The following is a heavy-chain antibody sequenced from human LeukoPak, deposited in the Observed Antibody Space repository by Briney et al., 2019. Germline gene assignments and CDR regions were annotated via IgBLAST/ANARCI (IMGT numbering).Heavy chain of an antibody. CDR3: AKEGRLAARPTDYYYMDV. J-gene: IGHJ6*03. Sequence: GGSLRLSCVASGFTFSSYAMSWVRQAPGKGLEWVSAISGSGGSTYYADSVKGRFTISRDNSKNTLYLQMNSLRAEDTAVYYCAKEGRLAARPTDYYYMDVWGKGTTVTVSS. CDR2: ISGSGGST. D-gene: IGHD6-6*01. V-gene: IGHV3-23*01. CDR1: GFTFSSYA.